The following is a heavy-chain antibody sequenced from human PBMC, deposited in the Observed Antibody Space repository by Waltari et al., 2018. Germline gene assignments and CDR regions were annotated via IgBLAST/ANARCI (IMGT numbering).Heavy chain of an antibody. D-gene: IGHD2-2*01. CDR1: GYTFTGYY. CDR3: ASECSSTSCYGY. CDR2: INPNSGGT. Sequence: QVQLVQSGAEVKKPGASVKVSCKASGYTFTGYYMHWVRQAPGQGLEWMGRINPNSGGTNYAQKVQGRVTVTRDTSIREAYRELSRLRSDATAVYYCASECSSTSCYGYWGQGTLVTVSS. V-gene: IGHV1-2*06. J-gene: IGHJ4*02.